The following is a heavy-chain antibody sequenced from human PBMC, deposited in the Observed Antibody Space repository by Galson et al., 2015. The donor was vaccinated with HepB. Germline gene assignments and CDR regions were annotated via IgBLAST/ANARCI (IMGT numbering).Heavy chain of an antibody. D-gene: IGHD3-10*01. V-gene: IGHV3-23*01. CDR3: AKDLLTMVRGVITGVGAFDI. CDR2: ISGSGGST. J-gene: IGHJ3*02. Sequence: SLRLSCAASGFTFSSYAMSWVRQAPGKGLEWVSAISGSGGSTYYADSVKGRFTISRDNSKNTLYLQMNSLRAEDTAVYYCAKDLLTMVRGVITGVGAFDIWGQGTMVTVSS. CDR1: GFTFSSYA.